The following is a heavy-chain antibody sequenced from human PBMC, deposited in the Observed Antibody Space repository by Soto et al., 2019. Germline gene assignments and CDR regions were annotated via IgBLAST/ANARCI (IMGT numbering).Heavy chain of an antibody. D-gene: IGHD3-10*01. V-gene: IGHV1-8*01. Sequence: ASVKVSCKASGYTFTSYDINWVRQATGQGLEWMGWMNPNSGNTGYAQKFQGRVTMTEDTSTDTAYMELSSLRSEDTAVYYCATPSHYYGSGSYYTLNYWGQ. CDR3: ATPSHYYGSGSYYTLNY. CDR1: GYTFTSYD. J-gene: IGHJ4*02. CDR2: MNPNSGNT.